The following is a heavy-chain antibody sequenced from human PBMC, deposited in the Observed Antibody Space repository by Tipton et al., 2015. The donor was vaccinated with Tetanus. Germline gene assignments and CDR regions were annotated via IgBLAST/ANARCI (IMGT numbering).Heavy chain of an antibody. V-gene: IGHV4-30-4*01. CDR1: GGSISSGDYQ. J-gene: IGHJ2*01. Sequence: TLSLTCTVSGGSISSGDYQWNWVRQPPGKGLEWIGKIYYTGTTDYNPSLKSRLTISVDTSMNQFSLRLSSVAAADTAVYYCARGSGTLRRYFDLWAVAPRSLSPQ. CDR2: IYYTGTT. CDR3: ARGSGTLRRYFDL. D-gene: IGHD1-14*01.